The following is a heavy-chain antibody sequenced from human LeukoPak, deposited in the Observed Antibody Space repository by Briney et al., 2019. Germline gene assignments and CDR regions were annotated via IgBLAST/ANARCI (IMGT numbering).Heavy chain of an antibody. CDR1: GFTFSSYW. D-gene: IGHD4-17*01. Sequence: GGSLRLSCAASGFTFSSYWMNWVRQAPGKGLEWVSSISSSSSYIYYADSVKGRFTISRDNAKNSLYLQMNSLRAEDTAVYYCARDERGYGDYATAFDIWGQGTMVTVSS. CDR3: ARDERGYGDYATAFDI. CDR2: ISSSSSYI. V-gene: IGHV3-21*01. J-gene: IGHJ3*02.